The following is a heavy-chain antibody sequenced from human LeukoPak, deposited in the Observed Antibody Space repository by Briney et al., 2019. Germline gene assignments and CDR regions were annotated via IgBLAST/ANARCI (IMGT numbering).Heavy chain of an antibody. V-gene: IGHV3-30*18. J-gene: IGHJ6*02. CDR2: ISYDGNKK. CDR1: GFIFNSYG. Sequence: GGSLRLSCAASGFIFNSYGMHWVRQAPGKGLEWVAVISYDGNKKDYADSVKGRFTISRDNSKNTLYLQINSLRTEDTAVYYCAKDRVFYYYYYGMDVWGQGTTVTVSS. CDR3: AKDRVFYYYYYGMDV. D-gene: IGHD3-10*01.